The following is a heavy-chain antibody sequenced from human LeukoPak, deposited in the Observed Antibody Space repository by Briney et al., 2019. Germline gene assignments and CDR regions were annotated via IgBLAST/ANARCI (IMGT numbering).Heavy chain of an antibody. CDR2: INQDGSEK. CDR3: ARVVRITMVRGVMGNYYYYMDV. D-gene: IGHD3-10*01. J-gene: IGHJ6*03. V-gene: IGHV3-7*01. Sequence: GGSLRLSCGASGFTFDDYWMSWVRQAPGQGLEWVANINQDGSEKYYLDSAKGRFTISRDNAKNSLYLQMNSLRAEDTAVYYCARVVRITMVRGVMGNYYYYMDVWGKGTTVTVSS. CDR1: GFTFDDYW.